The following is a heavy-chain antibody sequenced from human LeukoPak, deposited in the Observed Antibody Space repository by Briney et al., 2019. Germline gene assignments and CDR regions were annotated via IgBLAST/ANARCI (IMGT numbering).Heavy chain of an antibody. V-gene: IGHV4-4*07. D-gene: IGHD3-22*01. CDR2: IYTSGST. J-gene: IGHJ6*03. CDR1: GGSISSYY. CDR3: AREDCFDYYDSSGYYYRDYYYYMDV. Sequence: PSETLSLTCTVSGGSISSYYWSWIRQPAGKGLEWIGRIYTSGSTNYNPSLKSRVTMSVDTSKNQFSLKLSSVTAADTAVYYCAREDCFDYYDSSGYYYRDYYYYMDVWGKGTTVTISS.